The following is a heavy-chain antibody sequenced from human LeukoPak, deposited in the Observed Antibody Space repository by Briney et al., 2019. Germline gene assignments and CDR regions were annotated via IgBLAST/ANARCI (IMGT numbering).Heavy chain of an antibody. CDR2: ISSSSSYI. CDR3: ARGYSSSWYLD. V-gene: IGHV3-21*01. J-gene: IGHJ4*02. Sequence: GGSLRLSCAASGFSFSNSWMNWVRQAPGKGLEWVSSISSSSSYIYYADSVKGRFTISRDNAKNSLYLQMNSLRADDTAVYYCARGYSSSWYLDWGQGTLVTVSS. CDR1: GFSFSNSW. D-gene: IGHD6-13*01.